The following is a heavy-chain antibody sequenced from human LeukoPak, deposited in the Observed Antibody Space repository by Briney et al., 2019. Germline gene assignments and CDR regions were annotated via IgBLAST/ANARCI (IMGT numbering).Heavy chain of an antibody. CDR2: ISYDGSNK. V-gene: IGHV3-30*03. CDR3: ARGPDYYDSSGYYYVLDY. D-gene: IGHD3-22*01. J-gene: IGHJ4*02. CDR1: GFTFSSYG. Sequence: PGGSLRLSCAASGFTFSSYGMHWVRQAPGKGLEWVAVISYDGSNKYYADSVKGRFTISRDNSKNTLYLQMNSLRAEDTAVYYCARGPDYYDSSGYYYVLDYWGQGTLVTVSS.